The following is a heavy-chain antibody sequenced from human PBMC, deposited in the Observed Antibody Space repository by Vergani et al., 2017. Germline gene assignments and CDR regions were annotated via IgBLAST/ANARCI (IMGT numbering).Heavy chain of an antibody. CDR3: AKSLTTVTTEDAFDI. CDR2: ISYDGSNK. D-gene: IGHD4-17*01. V-gene: IGHV3-30*18. Sequence: QVQLVESGGGVVQPGRSLRLSCAASGFTFSSYGMHWVRQAPGKGLEWVAVISYDGSNKYYADSMKGRFTISRDNSKNTLYLQMNSLRAEDTAVYYCAKSLTTVTTEDAFDIWGQGTMVTVSS. J-gene: IGHJ3*02. CDR1: GFTFSSYG.